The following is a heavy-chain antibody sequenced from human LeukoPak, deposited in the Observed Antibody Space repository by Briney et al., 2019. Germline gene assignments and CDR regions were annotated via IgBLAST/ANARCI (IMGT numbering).Heavy chain of an antibody. V-gene: IGHV4-38-2*02. Sequence: SDTLSLTCVVSGFSITSGYYWGWVRQPPGKGLEWIGSIYHSGNTYYNPSLKSRVTISVDTSKHQFSLELSSVTAADTAVYYCARDSYSSSWHFDYWGQGTLVTVSS. CDR1: GFSITSGYY. CDR3: ARDSYSSSWHFDY. D-gene: IGHD6-13*01. J-gene: IGHJ4*02. CDR2: IYHSGNT.